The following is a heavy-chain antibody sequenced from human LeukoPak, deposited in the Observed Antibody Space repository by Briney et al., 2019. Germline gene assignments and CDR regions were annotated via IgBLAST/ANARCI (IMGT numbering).Heavy chain of an antibody. Sequence: SETLSLTCAAYGGSFSSSSYSWGRIRQPPGKGLEWLWSIYYSGSTYYHPSLKSRVTISVDTSKNQLSLKLSSVTAADTAVYYCARHVYNDFCMDVWGKGTTVTVSS. D-gene: IGHD3-3*01. CDR3: ARHVYNDFCMDV. CDR1: GGSFSSSSYS. CDR2: IYYSGST. V-gene: IGHV4-39*01. J-gene: IGHJ6*03.